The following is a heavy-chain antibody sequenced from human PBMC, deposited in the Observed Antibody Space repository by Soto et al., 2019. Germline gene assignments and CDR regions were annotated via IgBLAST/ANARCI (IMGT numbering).Heavy chain of an antibody. V-gene: IGHV3-53*01. D-gene: IGHD6-13*01. J-gene: IGHJ4*02. CDR3: ARDLLAAAGTGY. Sequence: GGSLRFSCAASGFTVSSNYMSWVRQAPGKGLEWVSVIYIGGSTYYADSVKGRFTISRDNSKNTLYLQMNSLRAEDTTVYYCARDLLAAAGTGYWGQGTLVTVSS. CDR2: IYIGGST. CDR1: GFTVSSNY.